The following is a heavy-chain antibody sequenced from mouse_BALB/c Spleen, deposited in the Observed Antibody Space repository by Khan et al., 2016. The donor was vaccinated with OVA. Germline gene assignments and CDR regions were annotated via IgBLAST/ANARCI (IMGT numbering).Heavy chain of an antibody. Sequence: QIQLVQSGAELAKPGASVKMSCKASGYTFINYWILWVKQRPGQGLEWIGYINPSTGYTKYNQNFKDKATLTADKSSSTAYMQLSSLTSEDSAVYDCARRGLRWDFDYWGQGTTLTVSS. CDR2: INPSTGYT. V-gene: IGHV1-7*01. CDR3: ARRGLRWDFDY. CDR1: GYTFINYW. D-gene: IGHD1-1*01. J-gene: IGHJ2*01.